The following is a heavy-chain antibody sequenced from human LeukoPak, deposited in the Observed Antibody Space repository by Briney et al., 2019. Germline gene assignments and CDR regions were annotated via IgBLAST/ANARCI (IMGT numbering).Heavy chain of an antibody. Sequence: GGSLRLSCAASGFTFSSYSMNWVRQAPGKGLEWVSYISSSSSTIYYADSVKGRFTISRDNAKNSLYLQMNSLRAEDTAVYYCARAAAGSSGWYYDYWGQGTLVTVSS. V-gene: IGHV3-48*01. J-gene: IGHJ4*02. D-gene: IGHD6-19*01. CDR3: ARAAAGSSGWYYDY. CDR1: GFTFSSYS. CDR2: ISSSSSTI.